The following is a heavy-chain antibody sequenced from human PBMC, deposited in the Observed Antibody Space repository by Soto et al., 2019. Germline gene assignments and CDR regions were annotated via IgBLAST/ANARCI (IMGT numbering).Heavy chain of an antibody. J-gene: IGHJ4*02. CDR3: ARGYGSYPRYFDY. Sequence: SETLSLTCTVSGGSISSGGYNWSWIRQHPGKGLEWIGYIYYSGSTNYNPSLKSRVTISVDTSKNQFSLKLSSVTAADTAVYYCARGYGSYPRYFDYWGQGTLVTVSS. CDR1: GGSISSGGYN. CDR2: IYYSGST. V-gene: IGHV4-61*08. D-gene: IGHD1-26*01.